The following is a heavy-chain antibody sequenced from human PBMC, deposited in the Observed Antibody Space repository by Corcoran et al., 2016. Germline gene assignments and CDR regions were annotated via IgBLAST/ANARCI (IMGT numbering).Heavy chain of an antibody. Sequence: EVQLVESGGGLVKPGGSLRLSCAASGFTFSSYSMNWVRQAPGKGLEWVSSISSSSSYIYYADSVKGRFTISRDNAKNSLYLQMNSLRAEDTAVYYCARDTYDIAVAGRDYDYWGQGTLVTVSS. CDR1: GFTFSSYS. CDR2: ISSSSSYI. CDR3: ARDTYDIAVAGRDYDY. D-gene: IGHD6-19*01. J-gene: IGHJ4*02. V-gene: IGHV3-21*01.